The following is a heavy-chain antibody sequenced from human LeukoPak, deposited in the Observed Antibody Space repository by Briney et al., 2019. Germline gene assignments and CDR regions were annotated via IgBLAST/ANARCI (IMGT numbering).Heavy chain of an antibody. CDR1: GFTFGDYE. V-gene: IGHV3-7*01. Sequence: GGSLRLSCTVSGFTFGDYEMTWVRQAPGKELQWVANIKQDGSAKYYVDSVKGRFTISRDNAKNSLYLQTNSLRAEDTAVYYCARVEASGYDYGAFDYWGQGTLVTVSS. CDR3: ARVEASGYDYGAFDY. J-gene: IGHJ4*02. D-gene: IGHD5-12*01. CDR2: IKQDGSAK.